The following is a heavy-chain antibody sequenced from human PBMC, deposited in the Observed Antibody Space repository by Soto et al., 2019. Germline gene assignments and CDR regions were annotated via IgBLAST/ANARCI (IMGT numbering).Heavy chain of an antibody. CDR3: ARDGSGYRSRASPMDV. J-gene: IGHJ6*02. CDR2: IIPIFGTA. Sequence: QVQLVQSGAEVKKPGSSVKVSCKASGDTFSSYAISWVRQAPGHGLEWMGGIIPIFGTANYAQKFQGRVTITADESTSTASRELSSLRSEDTAVYYCARDGSGYRSRASPMDVWGQGTTVTVSS. D-gene: IGHD3-22*01. CDR1: GDTFSSYA. V-gene: IGHV1-69*01.